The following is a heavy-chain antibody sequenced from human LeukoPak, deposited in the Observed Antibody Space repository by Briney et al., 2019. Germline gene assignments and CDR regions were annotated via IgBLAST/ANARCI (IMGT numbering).Heavy chain of an antibody. Sequence: GASVKVSCKASGYTFTDYYMQWVRQAPGQGLEWMGWINPNSGGTNYAQKFQGRVTMTRDTSISTAYMELSRLRSDDTAVYYCARVRRIGSGYNWFDPWGQGTLVTVSS. CDR1: GYTFTDYY. CDR3: ARVRRIGSGYNWFDP. V-gene: IGHV1-2*02. D-gene: IGHD3-3*01. J-gene: IGHJ5*02. CDR2: INPNSGGT.